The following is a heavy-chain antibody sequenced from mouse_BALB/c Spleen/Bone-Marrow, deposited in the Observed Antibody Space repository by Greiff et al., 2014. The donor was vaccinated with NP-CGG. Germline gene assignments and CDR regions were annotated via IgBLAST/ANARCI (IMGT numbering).Heavy chain of an antibody. CDR3: ARTYGNYGGVDY. Sequence: QVQLQQSGAELARPGTSVKLSCKASGYTFTSYWMQWVKQRPGQGLEWIGAIYPGDGDTRYTQSVKGKATLTADKSSSTAYMQFSSLTSEDSAVYYCARTYGNYGGVDYWGQGTSVTVSS. V-gene: IGHV1-87*01. D-gene: IGHD2-1*01. CDR2: IYPGDGDT. J-gene: IGHJ4*01. CDR1: GYTFTSYW.